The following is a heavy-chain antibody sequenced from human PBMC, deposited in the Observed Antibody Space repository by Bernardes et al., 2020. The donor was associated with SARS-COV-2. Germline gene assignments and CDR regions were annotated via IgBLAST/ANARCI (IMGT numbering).Heavy chain of an antibody. CDR1: EFTFSSYA. D-gene: IGHD3-3*01. V-gene: IGHV3-23*01. CDR3: AKVTAIFGVVFDAFHV. Sequence: GGSLRLSCAASEFTFSSYAMSWVRQAPGQGLEWVSAISGSGGSTYYADSVKGRFTISRDNSKNTLYLQMNGLRAEDTAVYYCAKVTAIFGVVFDAFHVWGQGTMVTVSS. CDR2: ISGSGGST. J-gene: IGHJ3*01.